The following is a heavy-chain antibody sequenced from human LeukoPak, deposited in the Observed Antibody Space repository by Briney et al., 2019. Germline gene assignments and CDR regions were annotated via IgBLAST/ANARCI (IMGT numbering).Heavy chain of an antibody. CDR1: GGSISSYY. CDR2: IYYSGST. CDR3: AREPTDDFWSGYSGNWFDP. D-gene: IGHD3-3*01. J-gene: IGHJ5*02. Sequence: KPSETLSLTCTVSGGSISSYYWSWIRQPPGKGLEWIGYIYYSGSTNYNPSLKSRVTISVDTSKNQFSRKLSSVTAADTAVYYCAREPTDDFWSGYSGNWFDPWGQGTLVTVSS. V-gene: IGHV4-59*01.